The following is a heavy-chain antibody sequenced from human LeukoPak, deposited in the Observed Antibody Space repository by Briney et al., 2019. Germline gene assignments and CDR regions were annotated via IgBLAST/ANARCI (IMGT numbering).Heavy chain of an antibody. Sequence: GASVKVSCKASGYTFTNYGITWVRQAPGQGLEWMGWISNHNGNTNYAQKFQGRVTLTIDTSAATSNMELWNLRSDDTAVYYCARHYLGSGSEDYWGQGTLVTVSS. D-gene: IGHD3-10*01. CDR2: ISNHNGNT. CDR1: GYTFTNYG. V-gene: IGHV1-18*01. J-gene: IGHJ4*02. CDR3: ARHYLGSGSEDY.